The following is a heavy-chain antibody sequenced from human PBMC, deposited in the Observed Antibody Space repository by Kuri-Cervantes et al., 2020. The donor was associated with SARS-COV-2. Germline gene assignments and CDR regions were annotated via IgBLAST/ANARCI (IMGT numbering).Heavy chain of an antibody. J-gene: IGHJ3*02. CDR1: GFTFSSYS. CDR2: ISSSGSTI. V-gene: IGHV3-48*04. Sequence: ETLSLTCTVSGFTFSSYSMNWVRQAPGKGLEWVSYISSSGSTIYYADSVKGRFTISRDNAKNSLYLPMNSLRAEDTVVYYCARVPLVYGSNAFDIWGQGTMVTVSS. D-gene: IGHD3-10*01. CDR3: ARVPLVYGSNAFDI.